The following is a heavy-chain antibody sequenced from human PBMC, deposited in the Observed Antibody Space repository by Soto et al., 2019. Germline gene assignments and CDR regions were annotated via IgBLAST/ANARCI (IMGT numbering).Heavy chain of an antibody. CDR2: INVYNGNT. CDR1: GYTFTNYG. D-gene: IGHD3-10*01. CDR3: ARLYGSGSYYNWFDP. J-gene: IGHJ5*02. V-gene: IGHV1-18*01. Sequence: ASVKVSCKASGYTFTNYGISWVRQAPGQGLEWMGWINVYNGNTKYAQKVQGRVTMTTDTSTSTAYMELSRLRSDDTAVYYCARLYGSGSYYNWFDPWGQGTLVTVSS.